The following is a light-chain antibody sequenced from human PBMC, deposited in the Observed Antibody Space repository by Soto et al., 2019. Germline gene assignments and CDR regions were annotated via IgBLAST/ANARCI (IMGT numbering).Light chain of an antibody. CDR2: VAS. V-gene: IGLV1-40*01. Sequence: QSVLTQPPSVSGAPGQRVTISCSGSSSNIGAGYDVHWYQQLPGTAPKFLIYVASGRPSGVPDRFSGSKSGNAASLTISGLQAEDEADYYCSSFTTSHTYIFGTGTKSPS. J-gene: IGLJ1*01. CDR3: SSFTTSHTYI. CDR1: SSNIGAGYD.